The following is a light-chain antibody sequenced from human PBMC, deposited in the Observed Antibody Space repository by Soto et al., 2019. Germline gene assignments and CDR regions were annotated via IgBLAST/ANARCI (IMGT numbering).Light chain of an antibody. J-gene: IGKJ1*01. CDR1: QSVSSN. Sequence: EIVMTQSPATLSVSPGERATLSCSASQSVSSNLAWYQQKPGQAPRLLIYGASTRATGIPARFSGSGSATEFTLTISSLQSEDFAVYYCQQYNNWPWTFGQGTKVAIK. CDR3: QQYNNWPWT. V-gene: IGKV3-15*01. CDR2: GAS.